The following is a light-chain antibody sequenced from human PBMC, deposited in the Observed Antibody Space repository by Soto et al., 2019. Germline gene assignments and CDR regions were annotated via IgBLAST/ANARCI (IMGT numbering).Light chain of an antibody. Sequence: QSALTQPPSASGSPGQSVTISCTGTSSDVGGYNYVSWYQQHPGKAPKVIISDVSERPSGVPDRFSGSKSGNTASLTVSGLQAEDEADYYCSSYAGSNIWVFGGGTKLTVL. CDR1: SSDVGGYNY. CDR3: SSYAGSNIWV. V-gene: IGLV2-8*01. J-gene: IGLJ3*02. CDR2: DVS.